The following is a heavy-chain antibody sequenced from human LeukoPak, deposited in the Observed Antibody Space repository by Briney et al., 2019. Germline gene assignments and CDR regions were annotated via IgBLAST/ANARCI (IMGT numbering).Heavy chain of an antibody. J-gene: IGHJ3*02. V-gene: IGHV1-18*01. Sequence: ASVKVSCKASGYTFTSYDINWVRQATGQGLEWMGWMNPNSGNTNYAQKLQGRVTMTTDTSTSTAYMELRSLRSDDTAVYYCARVWITGAFDIWGQGTMVTVSS. D-gene: IGHD1-20*01. CDR1: GYTFTSYD. CDR3: ARVWITGAFDI. CDR2: MNPNSGNT.